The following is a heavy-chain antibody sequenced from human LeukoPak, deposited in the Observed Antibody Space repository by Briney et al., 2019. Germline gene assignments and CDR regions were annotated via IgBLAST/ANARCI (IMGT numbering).Heavy chain of an antibody. CDR1: GFTFSSYS. V-gene: IGHV3-48*04. Sequence: GGSLRLSCAASGFTFSSYSMNWVRQAPGKGLEWVSYISSSSSTIYYADSVKGRFTIPRDNAKNSLYLQMNSLRAEDTAVYYCARGPHYYYMDVWGKGTTVTVSS. J-gene: IGHJ6*03. CDR2: ISSSSSTI. CDR3: ARGPHYYYMDV.